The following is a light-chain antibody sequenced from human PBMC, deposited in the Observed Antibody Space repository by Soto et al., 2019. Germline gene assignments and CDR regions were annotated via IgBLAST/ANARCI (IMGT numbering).Light chain of an antibody. CDR3: QQYNNWPLT. V-gene: IGKV3-15*01. J-gene: IGKJ4*01. CDR1: QTIMNN. Sequence: EIGLTQSPGTLSLAPGGSATVSCRASQTIMNNYLAWYQQKPGQAPRLLIYGASTRAPGLPGRFSGSGSGTEFTLTISSLQSEDLAVYYCQQYNNWPLTYGGGTKVDIK. CDR2: GAS.